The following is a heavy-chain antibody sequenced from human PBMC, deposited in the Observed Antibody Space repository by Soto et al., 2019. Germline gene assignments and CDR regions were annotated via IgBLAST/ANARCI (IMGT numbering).Heavy chain of an antibody. CDR3: ARTHHSACGY. Sequence: WGPMRLSCAASGFTFSSYSMNWVRQAPGKGLEWVSSISSSSSYIYYADSVKGRFTISRDNAKNSLYLQMNSLRAEDTAVYYCARTHHSACGYWGQGTLVTVSS. D-gene: IGHD2-21*01. J-gene: IGHJ4*02. CDR1: GFTFSSYS. V-gene: IGHV3-21*01. CDR2: ISSSSSYI.